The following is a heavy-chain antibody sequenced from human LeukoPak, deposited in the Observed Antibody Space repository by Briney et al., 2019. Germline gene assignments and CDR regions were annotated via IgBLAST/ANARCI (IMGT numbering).Heavy chain of an antibody. CDR3: AGELPYQLLRIRNGPMWVFDY. J-gene: IGHJ4*02. V-gene: IGHV3-21*01. Sequence: GGSLRLSCAASGFTFSSYSMNWVRQAPGKGLEWVSSISSSSSYIYYADSVKGRFTISRDNAKNSLYLQMNSLRAEDTAVYYCAGELPYQLLRIRNGPMWVFDYWGQGTLVTVSS. CDR2: ISSSSSYI. CDR1: GFTFSSYS. D-gene: IGHD2-2*01.